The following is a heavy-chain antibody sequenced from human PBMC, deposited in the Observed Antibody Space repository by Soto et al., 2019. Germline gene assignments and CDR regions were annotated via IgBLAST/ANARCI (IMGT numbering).Heavy chain of an antibody. Sequence: GGSLRLSCTASGFTVSYSWMTWVRQAPGKGLEWVARIKPDESEKKYVDSVKGRFSISRDNAKNSMYLQMDSLRGEDTAVYYCVRGGSNYASWGQATLVTVSS. J-gene: IGHJ1*01. CDR3: VRGGSNYAS. CDR1: GFTVSYSW. V-gene: IGHV3-7*01. CDR2: IKPDESEK. D-gene: IGHD4-4*01.